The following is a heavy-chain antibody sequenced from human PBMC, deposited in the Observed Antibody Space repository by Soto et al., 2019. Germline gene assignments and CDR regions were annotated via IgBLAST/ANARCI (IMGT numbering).Heavy chain of an antibody. CDR3: ASRISAHFDY. J-gene: IGHJ4*02. CDR2: ISSSSSHT. V-gene: IGHV3-11*05. Sequence: QVQLVESGGGLVKAGGSLRLSCAASGFVFSDYYMNWIRQAPGKGLEWLTYISSSSSHTNYADSVKGRFTISRDNAKNSVYLQINSLRAEDTAVYYCASRISAHFDYWGQGTLVTVSS. CDR1: GFVFSDYY.